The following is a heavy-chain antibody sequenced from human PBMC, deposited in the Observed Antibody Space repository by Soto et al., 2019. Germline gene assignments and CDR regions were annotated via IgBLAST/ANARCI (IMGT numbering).Heavy chain of an antibody. CDR1: GYTFTSYA. J-gene: IGHJ6*02. Sequence: QVQLVQSGAEVKKPGASVKVSCKASGYTFTSYAMHWVRQAPGQRLEWMGWINAGNGNTKYSQKFQGRVTITRDTSASTAYRELSSLRTEDTAVYYCAGVVGAHYYYYYGMDVWGQGSTVTVSS. V-gene: IGHV1-3*01. CDR2: INAGNGNT. CDR3: AGVVGAHYYYYYGMDV. D-gene: IGHD1-26*01.